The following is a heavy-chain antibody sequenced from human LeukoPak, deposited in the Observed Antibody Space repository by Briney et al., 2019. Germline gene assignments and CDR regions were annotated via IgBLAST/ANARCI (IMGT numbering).Heavy chain of an antibody. D-gene: IGHD6-6*01. J-gene: IGHJ4*02. CDR3: ARVGGIAARRATFDY. CDR1: GGSFSGYY. CDR2: INHSGST. Sequence: SETLSLTCAVYGGSFSGYYWSWIRQPPGKGLEWIGEINHSGSTNYNPSLKSRVTISVDTSKNQFSLKLSSVTAADTAVYYCARVGGIAARRATFDYWGQGTLVTVSS. V-gene: IGHV4-34*01.